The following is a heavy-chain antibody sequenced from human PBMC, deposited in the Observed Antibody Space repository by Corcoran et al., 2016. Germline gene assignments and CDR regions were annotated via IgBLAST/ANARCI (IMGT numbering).Heavy chain of an antibody. V-gene: IGHV3-73*02. CDR2: IRSKANSYAT. D-gene: IGHD3-22*01. CDR1: GFTFSGSA. Sequence: EVQLVESGGGLVQPGGSLKLSCAASGFTFSGSAMHWVRQASGKGLEWVGRIRSKANSYATAYAASGKGRFTISRDDSKNTAYLQMNSLKTEDTAVYYCTSLPDYYDSSGCTWGQGTLVTVSS. CDR3: TSLPDYYDSSGCT. J-gene: IGHJ5*02.